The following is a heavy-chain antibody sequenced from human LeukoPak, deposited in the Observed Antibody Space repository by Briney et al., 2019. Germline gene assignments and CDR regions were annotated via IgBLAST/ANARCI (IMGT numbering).Heavy chain of an antibody. J-gene: IGHJ3*02. V-gene: IGHV3-66*02. CDR2: FYRGGST. Sequence: GLSIGREFIWGVGQALRKGLEWVSSFYRGGSTYYADSAKGRFTIPRDNSKNTVYLQMDSLRTEDTAVYYCARYHDSSGYSPGALDIWGQGTMVTVSS. CDR3: ARYHDSSGYSPGALDI. CDR1: GLSIGREF. D-gene: IGHD3-22*01.